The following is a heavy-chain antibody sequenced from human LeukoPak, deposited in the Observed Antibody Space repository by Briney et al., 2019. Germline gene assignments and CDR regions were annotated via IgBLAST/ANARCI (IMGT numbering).Heavy chain of an antibody. CDR1: GFTVSSNY. Sequence: GGSLRLSCAASGFTVSSNYMSWVRQAPGKGLEWVSVISGGGTTYYADSVKGRFTISRDNSNNTLYLQMNSLRAEDTAMYYCARGDYFDYWGQGTLVTVSS. CDR2: ISGGGTT. V-gene: IGHV3-53*01. J-gene: IGHJ4*02. CDR3: ARGDYFDY.